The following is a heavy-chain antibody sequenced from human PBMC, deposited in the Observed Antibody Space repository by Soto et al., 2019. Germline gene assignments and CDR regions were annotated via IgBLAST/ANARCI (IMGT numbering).Heavy chain of an antibody. Sequence: PGGSLRLSCAASGFTFSSYWMSGVRQAPGKGLEWVANIKQDGSEKYYVDSVKGRFTISRDNAKNSLYLQMNSLRAEDTAVYYCARAEYGGMDWFDPWGQGTLVTVSS. CDR2: IKQDGSEK. J-gene: IGHJ5*02. CDR1: GFTFSSYW. V-gene: IGHV3-7*04. D-gene: IGHD1-20*01. CDR3: ARAEYGGMDWFDP.